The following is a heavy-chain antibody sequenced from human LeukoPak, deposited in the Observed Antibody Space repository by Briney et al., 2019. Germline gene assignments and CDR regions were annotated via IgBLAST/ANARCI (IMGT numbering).Heavy chain of an antibody. D-gene: IGHD6-13*01. CDR1: GSTVSRNY. CDR2: IYSGGST. CDR3: ARAGPSSSWHQFDY. Sequence: GGSLRLSCAASGSTVSRNYMSWVRQAPGKGLEWVSVIYSGGSTYYADSVKGRFTISRDNSKNTLYLQMNSLRAEDTAVYYCARAGPSSSWHQFDYWGQGTLVTVSS. J-gene: IGHJ4*02. V-gene: IGHV3-66*01.